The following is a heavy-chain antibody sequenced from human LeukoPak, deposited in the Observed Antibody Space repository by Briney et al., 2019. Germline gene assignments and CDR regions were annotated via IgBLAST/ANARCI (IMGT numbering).Heavy chain of an antibody. CDR2: INHSGST. J-gene: IGHJ4*02. D-gene: IGHD1-26*01. CDR1: GGSFSGYY. V-gene: IGHV4-34*01. Sequence: SETLSLTCAVYGGSFSGYYWSWIRQPPGKGLEWIGEINHSGSTNYNPSLKSRVTISVDTSENQFSLRLNSVNAADTAVFYCARQGYSDFSSRPFDYWGQGTLVTVSS. CDR3: ARQGYSDFSSRPFDY.